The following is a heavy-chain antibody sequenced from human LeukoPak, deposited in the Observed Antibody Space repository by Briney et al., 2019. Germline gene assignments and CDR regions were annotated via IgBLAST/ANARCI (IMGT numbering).Heavy chain of an antibody. CDR3: ARGYWYYFDF. J-gene: IGHJ4*02. D-gene: IGHD2-8*02. CDR1: GFTFSTYW. CDR2: IKVDGSEK. V-gene: IGHV3-7*01. Sequence: PGGSLRLSCAASGFTFSTYWMNWVRQAPGKGLERVANIKVDGSEKYYTDSVKGRFTISRDNAKNSLYLQMNSLRAEDTAVYYCARGYWYYFDFWGQGTLVTVSS.